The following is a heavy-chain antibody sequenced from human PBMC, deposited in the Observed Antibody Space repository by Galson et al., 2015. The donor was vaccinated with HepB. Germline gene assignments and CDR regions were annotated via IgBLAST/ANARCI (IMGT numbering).Heavy chain of an antibody. CDR3: AQLRSATHGTVDI. Sequence: SLRLSCAASASEFTFGTYAMSWVRQAPGKGLEWVSDISGGDGGTYYADSVKGRFTISRDNSKNMLYLQMDSLRAEDTAVYYCAQLRSATHGTVDIWGLGTTVTVPS. V-gene: IGHV3-23*01. J-gene: IGHJ3*02. D-gene: IGHD2-8*02. CDR1: ASEFTFGTYA. CDR2: ISGGDGGT.